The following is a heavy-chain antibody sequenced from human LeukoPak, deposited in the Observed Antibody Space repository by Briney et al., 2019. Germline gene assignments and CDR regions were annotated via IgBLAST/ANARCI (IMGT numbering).Heavy chain of an antibody. V-gene: IGHV3-30*02. CDR2: IRYDGSNK. Sequence: GGSLTLSCAASGFTFSSYGMHWVRQAPGNGLEWVAFIRYDGSNKYYADSVKGRFTISRDNSKNTLYLQMNSLRAEDTAVYYCARDRESYSSSWDGTDYWGQGTLVTVSS. D-gene: IGHD6-13*01. CDR3: ARDRESYSSSWDGTDY. J-gene: IGHJ4*02. CDR1: GFTFSSYG.